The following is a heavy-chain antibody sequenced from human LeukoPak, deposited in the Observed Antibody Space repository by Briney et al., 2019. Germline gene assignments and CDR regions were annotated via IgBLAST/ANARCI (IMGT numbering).Heavy chain of an antibody. CDR3: VVSSSWYVRGVDY. J-gene: IGHJ4*02. Sequence: PSETLSLTCTVSGGSISSYYWSWIRQPPGKGLEWIGEINHSGSTNYNPSLKSRVTISVDTSKNQFSLKLSSVTAADTAVYYCVVSSSWYVRGVDYWGQGTLVTVSS. V-gene: IGHV4-34*01. CDR1: GGSISSYY. D-gene: IGHD6-13*01. CDR2: INHSGST.